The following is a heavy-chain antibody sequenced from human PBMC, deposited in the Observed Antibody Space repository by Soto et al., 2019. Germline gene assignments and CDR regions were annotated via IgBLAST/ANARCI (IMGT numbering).Heavy chain of an antibody. CDR3: ARRANWNGGMYFDS. D-gene: IGHD1-1*01. Sequence: VQLVESGGGLVTPGGSLRLSCATSGFAFRNYYMSWIRQAPGRGLEWISFISATGTYTSYADSVKGRFTISIDNAEGSLYLQMTSLSVEDTALYYCARRANWNGGMYFDSWGQGTLVTVSS. V-gene: IGHV3-11*05. CDR1: GFAFRNYY. J-gene: IGHJ4*02. CDR2: ISATGTYT.